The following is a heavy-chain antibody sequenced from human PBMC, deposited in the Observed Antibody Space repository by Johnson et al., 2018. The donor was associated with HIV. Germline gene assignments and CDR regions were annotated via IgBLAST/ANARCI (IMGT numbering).Heavy chain of an antibody. CDR2: ISSSGSTI. V-gene: IGHV3-11*04. CDR3: ATEVDAFDM. Sequence: QEQLVESGGGVVQSGRSLRLSCATSGFTFSDYYMNWIRQAPGKGLEWVSYISSSGSTIYYADSVKGRFTISRDNAKNTLYLQMNSLRAEDTAVYYCATEVDAFDMWGQGTLVTVSS. J-gene: IGHJ3*02. CDR1: GFTFSDYY.